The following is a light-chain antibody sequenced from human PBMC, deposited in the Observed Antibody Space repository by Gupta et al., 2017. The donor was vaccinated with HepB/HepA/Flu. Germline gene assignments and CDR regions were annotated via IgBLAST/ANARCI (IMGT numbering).Light chain of an antibody. CDR2: KAS. V-gene: IGKV1-5*03. Sequence: DNQITQSPSTLSASVGDRVTITCRARPSISSWLDWYQQKPGKAPKVLIYKASNLESGVPSRFSGSGSGTEFTLTISSLQPDDSAIYFCQQYTSYPLSFGQGTKLEIK. CDR1: PSISSW. CDR3: QQYTSYPLS. J-gene: IGKJ2*03.